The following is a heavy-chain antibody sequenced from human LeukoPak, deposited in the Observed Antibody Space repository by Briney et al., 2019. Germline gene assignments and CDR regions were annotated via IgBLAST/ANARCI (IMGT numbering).Heavy chain of an antibody. CDR1: GFTFSFYG. V-gene: IGHV3-30*18. CDR3: AKDRYYDIRGRLDP. D-gene: IGHD3-10*02. Sequence: PGTSLRLSCAASGFTFSFYGIHWVRQAPGKGLEWVAVISDDGSTKYYSDSVKGRFTVSRDNSKDTLYLQMNSLTTEDTAVYYCAKDRYYDIRGRLDPCGQGTLVTVSS. J-gene: IGHJ5*02. CDR2: ISDDGSTK.